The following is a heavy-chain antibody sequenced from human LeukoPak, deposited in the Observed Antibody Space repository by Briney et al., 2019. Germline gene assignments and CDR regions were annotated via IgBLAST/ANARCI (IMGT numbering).Heavy chain of an antibody. CDR3: ARGVGGYDQNAFDI. D-gene: IGHD5-12*01. V-gene: IGHV3-11*01. J-gene: IGHJ3*02. CDR2: TRSSGSTT. CDR1: GSTFSDYY. Sequence: AGSLTLSCAASGSTFSDYYTNCFRQAPGKGLEWVSHTRSSGSTTYYADSGEGRFTGSRDNGKNSLYLQMKSLRAEDTAVYYCARGVGGYDQNAFDIWGQGTMVTVSS.